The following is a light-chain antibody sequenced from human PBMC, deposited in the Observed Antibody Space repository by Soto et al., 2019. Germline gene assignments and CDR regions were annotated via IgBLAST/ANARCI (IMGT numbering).Light chain of an antibody. CDR2: GAS. Sequence: EIVLTQSPGTLSLSPGERGTLSCRSSQSVSSSYLVWYQQKPGQAPRLLIYGASSRATGIPDRFSGSGSGTDFTLTISGLEPEDFAAYFCQHYGRSPWTFGQGTKVDI. J-gene: IGKJ1*01. CDR3: QHYGRSPWT. CDR1: QSVSSSY. V-gene: IGKV3-20*01.